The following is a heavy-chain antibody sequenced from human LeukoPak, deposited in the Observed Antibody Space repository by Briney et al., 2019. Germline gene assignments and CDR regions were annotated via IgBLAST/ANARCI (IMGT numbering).Heavy chain of an antibody. CDR3: ARSQATYSSSWFG. V-gene: IGHV4-39*07. CDR1: GGSISSGDYY. D-gene: IGHD6-13*01. J-gene: IGHJ4*02. CDR2: IYHSGST. Sequence: SETLSLTCTVSGGSISSGDYYWSWIRQPPGKGLEWIGSIYHSGSTYYNPSLKSRVTISVDTSKNQFSLKLSSVTAADTAVYYCARSQATYSSSWFGWGQGTLVTVSS.